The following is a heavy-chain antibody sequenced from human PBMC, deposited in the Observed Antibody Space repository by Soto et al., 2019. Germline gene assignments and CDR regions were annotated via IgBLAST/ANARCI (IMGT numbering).Heavy chain of an antibody. V-gene: IGHV1-69*13. CDR2: IIPIFGTA. D-gene: IGHD6-6*01. J-gene: IGHJ6*02. Sequence: SVKVSCTASGGTFSSYAISWVRQAPGQGLEWMGGIIPIFGTANYAQKFQGRVTITADESTSTAYMELSSLRSEDTAVYYCARDLVVAAPQGKPRSYYGMDVWGQGTTVTVSS. CDR3: ARDLVVAAPQGKPRSYYGMDV. CDR1: GGTFSSYA.